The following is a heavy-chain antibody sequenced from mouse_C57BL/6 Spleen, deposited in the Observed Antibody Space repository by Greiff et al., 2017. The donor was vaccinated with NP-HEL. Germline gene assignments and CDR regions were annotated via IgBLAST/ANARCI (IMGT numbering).Heavy chain of an antibody. CDR2: INPSTGGT. J-gene: IGHJ4*01. CDR3: ASRTYGSSAMDY. Sequence: EVKLMESGPELVKPGASVKISCKASGYSFTGYYMNWVKQSPEKSLEWIGEINPSTGGTTYNQKFKAKATLTVDKSSSTAYMQLKSLTSEDSAVYYCASRTYGSSAMDYWGQGTSVTVSS. D-gene: IGHD1-1*01. V-gene: IGHV1-42*01. CDR1: GYSFTGYY.